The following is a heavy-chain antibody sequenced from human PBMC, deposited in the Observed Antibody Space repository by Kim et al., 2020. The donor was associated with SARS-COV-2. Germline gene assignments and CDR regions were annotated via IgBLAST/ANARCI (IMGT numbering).Heavy chain of an antibody. CDR3: SRPRRENRVLDL. J-gene: IGHJ2*01. CDR2: IYYSGST. CDR1: GGSISSYY. V-gene: IGHV4-59*13. Sequence: SETLSLTCTVSGGSISSYYWSWIRQPPGKGLEWIGYIYYSGSTNYNPSLKSRVTISVDTSKNKFSLKLSSVTAADTAVDYFSRPRRENRVLDLRGPGSMV.